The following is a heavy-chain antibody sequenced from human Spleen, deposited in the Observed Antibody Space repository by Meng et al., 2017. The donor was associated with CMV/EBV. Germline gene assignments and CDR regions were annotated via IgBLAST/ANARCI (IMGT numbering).Heavy chain of an antibody. Sequence: GGSLRLSCAASGFTLSSYWMTWVRQAPGKGLEWVANIKKDGTEEYYVDSVKGRFSISRDNAKNSLYLQMNSLRVEDTAVYYCARVRYSSSWQDYYYYGMDVWGQGTTVTVSS. J-gene: IGHJ6*02. CDR2: IKKDGTEE. CDR3: ARVRYSSSWQDYYYYGMDV. CDR1: GFTLSSYW. D-gene: IGHD6-13*01. V-gene: IGHV3-7*01.